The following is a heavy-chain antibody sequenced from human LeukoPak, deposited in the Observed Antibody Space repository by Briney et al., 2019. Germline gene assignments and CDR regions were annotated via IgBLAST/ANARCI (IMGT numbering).Heavy chain of an antibody. V-gene: IGHV3-30*02. CDR1: GFTFSSYG. CDR3: ARDMPGRYCSSASCQNADY. CDR2: IRYDGSNK. D-gene: IGHD2-2*01. J-gene: IGHJ4*02. Sequence: PGGSLRLSCAASGFTFSSYGMHWVRQAPGKGLEWVAFIRYDGSNKYYADSVKGRFTISRDNSKNTLYLQMNSLRAEDTALYYCARDMPGRYCSSASCQNADYWGQGTLVTVSS.